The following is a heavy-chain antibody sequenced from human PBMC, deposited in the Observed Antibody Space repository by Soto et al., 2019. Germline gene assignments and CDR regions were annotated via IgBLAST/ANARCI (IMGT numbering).Heavy chain of an antibody. V-gene: IGHV4-31*03. Sequence: QVQLQESGPGLVKPSQSLSLTCTVSGGSISSGGYYWSWIRQHPGKGLEWIGYIYYSGSTYYNPSLKSRVTISVDTSKNQSSLKLSSVTAGDTAVYYCARFLSGYYSRFDYWGQGTLVTVSS. D-gene: IGHD3-22*01. J-gene: IGHJ4*02. CDR3: ARFLSGYYSRFDY. CDR1: GGSISSGGYY. CDR2: IYYSGST.